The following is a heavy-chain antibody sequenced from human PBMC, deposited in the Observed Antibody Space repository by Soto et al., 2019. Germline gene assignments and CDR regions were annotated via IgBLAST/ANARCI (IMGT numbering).Heavy chain of an antibody. CDR3: AKVKNYGDYDWYFDY. CDR1: GFTFSNYA. CDR2: IAGGGGRL. V-gene: IGHV3-23*01. Sequence: GGSLRLSCAASGFTFSNYAMNWVRRAPGKGLEWVSGIAGGGGRLFYADSVKGRFTVSRDNSRDTLYLQMNSLRAEDTAVYYCAKVKNYGDYDWYFDYWGQGTLVTVSS. J-gene: IGHJ4*02. D-gene: IGHD4-17*01.